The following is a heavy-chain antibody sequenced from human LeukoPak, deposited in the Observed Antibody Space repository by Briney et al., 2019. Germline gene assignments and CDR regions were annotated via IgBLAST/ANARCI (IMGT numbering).Heavy chain of an antibody. Sequence: GGSLRLSCAASGFTFTSYAMHWVRQTPGKGLDWVAVISYDGSNKYYADSVKGRFTISRDNSRNTLYLQMNSLRAEGTAVYYCARDRHDSSDVDYWGQGTLVTVSS. CDR3: ARDRHDSSDVDY. D-gene: IGHD3-22*01. CDR1: GFTFTSYA. J-gene: IGHJ4*02. CDR2: ISYDGSNK. V-gene: IGHV3-30*04.